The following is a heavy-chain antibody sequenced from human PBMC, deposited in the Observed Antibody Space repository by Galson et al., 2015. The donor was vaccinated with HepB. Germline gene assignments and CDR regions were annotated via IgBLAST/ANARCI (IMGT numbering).Heavy chain of an antibody. Sequence: SVKVSCKASGGTFSSYAISWVRQAPGQGLEWMGRIIPILGIANYAQKFQGRVTITADKSTSTAYMELSSLRSEDTAVYYCARCLRIAAAGGWFDPWGQGTLVTVSS. CDR2: IIPILGIA. J-gene: IGHJ5*02. D-gene: IGHD6-13*01. CDR3: ARCLRIAAAGGWFDP. CDR1: GGTFSSYA. V-gene: IGHV1-69*04.